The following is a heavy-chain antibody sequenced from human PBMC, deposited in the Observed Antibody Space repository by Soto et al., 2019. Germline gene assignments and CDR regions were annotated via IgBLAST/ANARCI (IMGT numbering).Heavy chain of an antibody. CDR3: ARGPGLRYFPPRAGGVRFDP. CDR2: INHSGST. D-gene: IGHD3-9*01. V-gene: IGHV4-39*07. CDR1: GGSISSSYYY. J-gene: IGHJ5*02. Sequence: SETLSLTCTVSGGSISSSYYYWGWIRQPPGKGLEWIGEINHSGSTNYNPSLKSRVTISVDTSKNQFSLKLSSVTAADTAVYYCARGPGLRYFPPRAGGVRFDPWGQGTLVTVSS.